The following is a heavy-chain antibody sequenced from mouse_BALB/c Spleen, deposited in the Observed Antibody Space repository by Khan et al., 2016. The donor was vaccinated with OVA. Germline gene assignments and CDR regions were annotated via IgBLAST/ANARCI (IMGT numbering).Heavy chain of an antibody. V-gene: IGHV9-4*02. Sequence: QIQLVQSGPELKKPGETVRISCKASGYTFTNAGMQWVQQMPGKGLKWIGWINTHSGVPKYAEDFKGRFAFSLETSASTVYLQITNLKNEDTATYFCARGGAAYYRNDGGAMDYWGQGTSVTGSS. CDR1: GYTFTNAG. CDR2: INTHSGVP. CDR3: ARGGAAYYRNDGGAMDY. D-gene: IGHD2-14*01. J-gene: IGHJ4*01.